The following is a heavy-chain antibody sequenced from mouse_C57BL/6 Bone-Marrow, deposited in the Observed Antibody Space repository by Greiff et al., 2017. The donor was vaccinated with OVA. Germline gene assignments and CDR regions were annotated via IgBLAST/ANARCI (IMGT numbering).Heavy chain of an antibody. J-gene: IGHJ4*01. CDR2: IHPNSGST. CDR1: GYTFTSYW. V-gene: IGHV1-64*01. Sequence: QVQLQQPGAELVKPGASVKLSCKASGYTFTSYWMHWVKQRPGQGLEWIGMIHPNSGSTNYNEKFKSKATLTVDKSSSTAYMQLSSLTSEDSAVYYCAREGEGYAMDYWGQGTSVTVSS. CDR3: AREGEGYAMDY.